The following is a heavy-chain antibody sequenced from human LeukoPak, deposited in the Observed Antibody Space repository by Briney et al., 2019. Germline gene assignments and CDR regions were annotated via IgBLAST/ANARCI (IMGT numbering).Heavy chain of an antibody. CDR3: AKDRKQWLVRNFDY. V-gene: IGHV3-23*01. J-gene: IGHJ4*02. D-gene: IGHD6-19*01. CDR1: GFTFNNYA. Sequence: GGSLRLSCAASGFTFNNYAMSWVRQAPGKGLEWVSVISGSGGSTDYADSVKGRFTISRDNSKNTLYLQMNSLGAEDTAVFYCAKDRKQWLVRNFDYWGQGTLVTVSS. CDR2: ISGSGGST.